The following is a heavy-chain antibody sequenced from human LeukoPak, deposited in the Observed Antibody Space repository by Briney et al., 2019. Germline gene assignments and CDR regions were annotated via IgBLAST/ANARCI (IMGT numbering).Heavy chain of an antibody. J-gene: IGHJ4*02. CDR3: ARADDFWSGYFH. Sequence: GPSVKVSCKASGGTFSSYAISWVRQAPGQGLEWMGGITPIFGTANYAQKFQGRVTITTDESTSTAYMELSSLRSEDTAVYYCARADDFWSGYFHWGQGTLVTVSS. V-gene: IGHV1-69*05. D-gene: IGHD3-3*01. CDR1: GGTFSSYA. CDR2: ITPIFGTA.